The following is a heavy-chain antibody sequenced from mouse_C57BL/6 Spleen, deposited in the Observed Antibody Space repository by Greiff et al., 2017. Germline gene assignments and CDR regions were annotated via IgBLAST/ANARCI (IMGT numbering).Heavy chain of an antibody. CDR1: ISLSTSGMGL. V-gene: IGHV8-2*01. CDR3: WRELWGNSYYFDY. J-gene: IGHJ2*01. CDR2: WNKKNS. Sequence: QVTLKGSGPGILRPSQPLSRAGPFSGISLSTSGMGLSWLRKPSGRALGWLAGIWNKKNSYNPSLNSRPTISKETSNYQVFLKLTSVDTADSATYYGAWRELWGNSYYFDYWGQGTTLTVAS. D-gene: IGHD2-1*01.